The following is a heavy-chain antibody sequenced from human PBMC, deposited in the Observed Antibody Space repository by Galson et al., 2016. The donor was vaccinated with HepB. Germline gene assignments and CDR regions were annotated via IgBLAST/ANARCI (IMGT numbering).Heavy chain of an antibody. V-gene: IGHV3-23*01. CDR1: GFTFRNYG. Sequence: SLRLSCAASGFTFRNYGMTWVRQAPGKGLEVVSSISRSGDSTDYADSVKGRFTISRDNSKNTLSLQMNSLTADDTAIYHCVHGSTAPAVWGKGTTVTVSS. D-gene: IGHD1-26*01. CDR3: VHGSTAPAV. CDR2: ISRSGDST. J-gene: IGHJ6*04.